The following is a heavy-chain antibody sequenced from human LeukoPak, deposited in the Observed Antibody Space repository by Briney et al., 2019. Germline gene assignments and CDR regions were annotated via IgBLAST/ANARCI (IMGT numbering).Heavy chain of an antibody. V-gene: IGHV3-7*01. CDR2: IKQDRSEK. CDR1: GFTFTNYW. D-gene: IGHD3-3*01. Sequence: GGSLRLSCAASGFTFTNYWMSWVRQAPGKGLELVANIKQDRSEKYYVDSVKGRFTISRDNAKNSLYLQMNSLRAEDTAVYYCARLREIPVFGVVTKSTSYFDYWGQGTLVAVSS. J-gene: IGHJ4*02. CDR3: ARLREIPVFGVVTKSTSYFDY.